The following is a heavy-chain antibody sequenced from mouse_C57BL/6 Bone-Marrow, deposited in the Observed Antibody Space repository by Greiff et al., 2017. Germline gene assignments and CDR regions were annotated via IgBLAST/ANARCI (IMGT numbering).Heavy chain of an antibody. J-gene: IGHJ4*01. Sequence: EVQLQQSGPVLVKPGASVKMSCKASGYTFTDYYMNWVKQSHGKSLEWIGVINPYNGGTSYNQKFKGKATLTVDKSSSTAYMELNSLTSEDSAVYYCARWGGNYRMDYWGQGTSVTVSS. CDR3: ARWGGNYRMDY. V-gene: IGHV1-19*01. CDR1: GYTFTDYY. CDR2: INPYNGGT. D-gene: IGHD2-1*01.